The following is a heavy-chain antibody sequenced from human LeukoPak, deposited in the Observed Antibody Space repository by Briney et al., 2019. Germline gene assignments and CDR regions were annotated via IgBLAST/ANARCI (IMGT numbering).Heavy chain of an antibody. CDR1: RYSFTVYY. CDR3: ASLYGDYVASDY. V-gene: IGHV1-2*02. J-gene: IGHJ4*02. CDR2: INPRSGGT. D-gene: IGHD4-17*01. Sequence: ASVKVSCKASRYSFTVYYMHWVRQAPGQGLEWMGWINPRSGGTTYAQKFLGRVTMTRDTSINTAYMELSRLRSDDTAVYYCASLYGDYVASDYWGQGTLVTVSS.